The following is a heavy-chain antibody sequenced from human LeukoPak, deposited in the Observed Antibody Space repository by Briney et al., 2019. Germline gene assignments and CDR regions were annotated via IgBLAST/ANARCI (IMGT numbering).Heavy chain of an antibody. D-gene: IGHD3-22*01. V-gene: IGHV1-18*01. CDR1: GYTFTSYG. CDR3: ARGPTYYYDRIGYAVDY. J-gene: IGHJ4*02. CDR2: ITAYNGNT. Sequence: GASVKVSCKASGYTFTSYGISWVRQAPGQGREWMGGITAYNGNTNYAQKLQGRVTMTTHTSTSTAYMELRSLRSLNTAVYDGARGPTYYYDRIGYAVDYWGQGTLVTVSS.